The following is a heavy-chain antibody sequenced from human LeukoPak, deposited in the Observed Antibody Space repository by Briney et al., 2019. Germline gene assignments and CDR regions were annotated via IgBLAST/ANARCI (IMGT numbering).Heavy chain of an antibody. CDR2: IKGKPDGGTT. D-gene: IGHD1-14*01. J-gene: IGHJ5*02. CDR3: TTLYRLNP. CDR1: GFTFSNAW. Sequence: GGSLRLSCAASGFTFSNAWSSWVRQAPGKGVEGVGRIKGKPDGGTTDYAARVKGRFTISRDDSKTTLYLQMNSLKTEDTAVYYCTTLYRLNPWGQGTLVTVSS. V-gene: IGHV3-15*01.